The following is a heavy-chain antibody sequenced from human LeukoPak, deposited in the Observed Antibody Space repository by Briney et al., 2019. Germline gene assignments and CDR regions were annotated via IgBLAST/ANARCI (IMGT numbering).Heavy chain of an antibody. CDR2: ISSSSSYI. CDR3: AKDGWSDSSSWAAFDY. Sequence: GGSLRLSCAASGFTFSSYAMNWVRQAPGKGLEWVSSISSSSSYIYYADSVKGRFTISRDNAKNSLYLQMNSLGAEDTAVYYCAKDGWSDSSSWAAFDYWGQGTLVTVSS. V-gene: IGHV3-21*01. J-gene: IGHJ4*02. CDR1: GFTFSSYA. D-gene: IGHD6-13*01.